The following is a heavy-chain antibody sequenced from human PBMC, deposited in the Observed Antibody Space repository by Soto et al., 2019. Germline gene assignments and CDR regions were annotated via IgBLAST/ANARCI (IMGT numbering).Heavy chain of an antibody. CDR1: GFTFSSYS. V-gene: IGHV3-48*01. Sequence: GGSLRLSCAASGFTFSSYSMNWVRQAPGKGLEWVSYISSSSSTIYYADSVKGRFTISRDNAKNSLYLQMNSLRAEDTAVYYCAKALYSARLYFAYWGQGTLVTVSS. D-gene: IGHD5-12*01. CDR2: ISSSSSTI. J-gene: IGHJ4*02. CDR3: AKALYSARLYFAY.